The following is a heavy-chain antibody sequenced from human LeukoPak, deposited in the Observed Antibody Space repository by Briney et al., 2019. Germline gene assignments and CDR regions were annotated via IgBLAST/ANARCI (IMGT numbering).Heavy chain of an antibody. CDR1: GVSISDYY. D-gene: IGHD3-9*01. CDR3: ARRTYYDTLTGYNYWYFDL. V-gene: IGHV4-59*01. CDR2: IYYTGST. J-gene: IGHJ2*01. Sequence: SETLSLTCTVTGVSISDYYWSWVRQPPGKGLEWIGYIYYTGSTDYNPSLKSRVTMSLDTSKNQFSLNLRSVTATDTAVYYCARRTYYDTLTGYNYWYFDLWGRGTLVTVSS.